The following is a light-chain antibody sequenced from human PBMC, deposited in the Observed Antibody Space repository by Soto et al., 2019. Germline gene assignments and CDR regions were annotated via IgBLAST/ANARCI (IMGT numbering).Light chain of an antibody. J-gene: IGKJ1*01. V-gene: IGKV1-5*01. CDR1: QSISSW. CDR3: QQYNSYSQT. CDR2: DAS. Sequence: DIQMTQSPSPLSASVGDRVTITCRASQSISSWVAWYQQKAGQAPKLLIYDASSLESGVPSRFSGSGSGTEFTLTISSLQPDDVANYYCQQYNSYSQTFGQGTKVEIK.